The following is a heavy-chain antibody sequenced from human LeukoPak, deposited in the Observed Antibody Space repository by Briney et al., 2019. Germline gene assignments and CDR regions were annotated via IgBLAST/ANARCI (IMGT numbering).Heavy chain of an antibody. D-gene: IGHD4/OR15-4a*01. CDR1: GFSFRTYI. Sequence: SGGSLRLSCTASGFSFRTYIMAWVRQVPGKGLEWISTISGDAITTYYAVPVKGRFTISRDNFRNTLSLQMDSLRADDSAVYYCAKDASPYSNYAVRWFDSWGQGTLVTVSS. CDR2: ISGDAITT. J-gene: IGHJ5*01. CDR3: AKDASPYSNYAVRWFDS. V-gene: IGHV3-23*01.